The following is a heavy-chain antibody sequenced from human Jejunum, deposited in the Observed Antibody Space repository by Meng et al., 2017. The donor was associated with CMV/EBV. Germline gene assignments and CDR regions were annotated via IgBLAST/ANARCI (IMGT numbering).Heavy chain of an antibody. CDR3: ATHPPGYTMVP. Sequence: EVQLVESGGGLVKPGGSLRLPCSASGFIFPDFWMGWVRQTPGKGLEWVGRIRAQSDGATTDYAAPVKGRFIISRDNAKNTLYLQMNSLTVEDTAVYYCATHPPGYTMVPWGQGTLVTVSS. J-gene: IGHJ5*02. CDR2: IRAQSDGATT. CDR1: GFIFPDFW. D-gene: IGHD2-2*02. V-gene: IGHV3-15*05.